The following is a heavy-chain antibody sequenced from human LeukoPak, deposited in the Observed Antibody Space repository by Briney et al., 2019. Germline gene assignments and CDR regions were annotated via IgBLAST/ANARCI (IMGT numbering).Heavy chain of an antibody. CDR1: GGSISSYY. J-gene: IGHJ3*02. Sequence: SETLSLTCTVSGGSISSYYWSWIRQPPGKGLEWIGYIYYSGSTNYNPSLKSRVTISVDTSKNQFSLKLSSVTAADTAVYYCASRAGGWARRPDAFDIWGQGTMVTVPS. CDR3: ASRAGGWARRPDAFDI. D-gene: IGHD6-19*01. V-gene: IGHV4-59*08. CDR2: IYYSGST.